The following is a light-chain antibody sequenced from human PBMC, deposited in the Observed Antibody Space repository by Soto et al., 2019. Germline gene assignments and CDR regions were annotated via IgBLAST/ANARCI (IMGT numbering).Light chain of an antibody. CDR2: GAS. J-gene: IGKJ2*01. Sequence: EIVLTQSPGPLSLSPGERATLSCRASQSVSSSYLAWYQQKPGQAPRLLIYGASSRATGIPDRFSGSGSGTDFTLTISRLEPEDFAVYYWQQYGASPYTFGQGTKLEIK. CDR1: QSVSSSY. V-gene: IGKV3-20*01. CDR3: QQYGASPYT.